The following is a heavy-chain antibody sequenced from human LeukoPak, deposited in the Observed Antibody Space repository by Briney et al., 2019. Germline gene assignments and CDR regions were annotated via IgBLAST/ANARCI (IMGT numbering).Heavy chain of an antibody. D-gene: IGHD2-21*01. V-gene: IGHV3-7*01. CDR3: ARDQCILFFDS. J-gene: IGHJ4*02. CDR2: IKQDGSET. Sequence: GGSLRLSCSASGYTFSNYWMSWVRQAPGKGLEYVANIKQDGSETYYVDSVKGRFTISRDNAKNSLYLQMNSLRVEDTAVYYCARDQCILFFDSWGQGTLVTVSS. CDR1: GYTFSNYW.